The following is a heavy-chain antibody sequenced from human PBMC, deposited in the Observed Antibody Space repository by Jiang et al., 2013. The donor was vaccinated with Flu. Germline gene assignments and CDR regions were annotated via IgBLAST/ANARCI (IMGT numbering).Heavy chain of an antibody. Sequence: QTLSLTCAISGDSVSSNSVAWNWIRQSPSRGLEWLGRTYYRSKWYNDYVVSAKSRITINPDTSKNQFSLHLNSMTPEDTAVYYCARGRWDFTIDPLPYYFDSWGQGTLVTVSS. D-gene: IGHD1-26*01. CDR1: GDSVSSNSVA. CDR3: ARGRWDFTIDPLPYYFDS. CDR2: TYYRSKWYN. V-gene: IGHV6-1*01. J-gene: IGHJ4*02.